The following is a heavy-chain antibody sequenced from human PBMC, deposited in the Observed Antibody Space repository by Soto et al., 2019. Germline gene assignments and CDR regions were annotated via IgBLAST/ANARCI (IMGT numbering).Heavy chain of an antibody. J-gene: IGHJ6*02. CDR2: ISHDGNNK. CDR3: AKDRRIVVMVYGGMDV. V-gene: IGHV3-30*18. CDR1: GFTFRSYA. D-gene: IGHD2-8*01. Sequence: QMQLVESGGGVVQPGRSLRLSCVGSGFTFRSYAMHWVRQAPGKGLEWVALISHDGNNKYYADSVKGRFTISRDNSNNTLHLQMNSLRPEDTAVYYCAKDRRIVVMVYGGMDVWGQGTTVTVSS.